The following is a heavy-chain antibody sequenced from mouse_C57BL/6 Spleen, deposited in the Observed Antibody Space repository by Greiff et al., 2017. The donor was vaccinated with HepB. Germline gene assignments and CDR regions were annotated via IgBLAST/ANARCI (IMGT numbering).Heavy chain of an antibody. J-gene: IGHJ4*01. Sequence: EVKLVESGPELVKPGASVKIPCKASGYTFTDYNMDWVKQSHGKSLEWIGDINPNNGGTIYNQKFKGKATLTVDKSSSTAYMELRSLTSEDTAVYYCARSPLYAMDYWGQGTSVTVSS. V-gene: IGHV1-18*01. CDR3: ARSPLYAMDY. CDR2: INPNNGGT. CDR1: GYTFTDYN.